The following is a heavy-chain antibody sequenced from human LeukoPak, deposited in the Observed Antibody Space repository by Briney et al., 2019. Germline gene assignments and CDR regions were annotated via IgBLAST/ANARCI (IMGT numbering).Heavy chain of an antibody. CDR1: GFTFDDYG. CDR3: ARARGGYSYGYEGFDY. CDR2: INWNGGST. V-gene: IGHV3-20*04. D-gene: IGHD5-18*01. J-gene: IGHJ4*02. Sequence: GGSLRLSCAASGFTFDDYGMSWVRQAPGKGLEWVSGINWNGGSTGYADSVKGRFTISRDNAKNSLYLQMNSLRAEDTALYYCARARGGYSYGYEGFDYWGQGTLVTASS.